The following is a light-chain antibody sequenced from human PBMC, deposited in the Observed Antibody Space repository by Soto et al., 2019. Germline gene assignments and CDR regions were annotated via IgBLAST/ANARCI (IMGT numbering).Light chain of an antibody. Sequence: EMVLTQSPGTLSLSPGERATLSCRASQSVSNNYLAWYQQKPGQAARLLIYVASNRAPGIPDRFSGSGSGTDFTLTTNRLEPEDFAVYYYQQYDVSPTFGQGIKVDI. CDR1: QSVSNNY. J-gene: IGKJ1*01. CDR2: VAS. V-gene: IGKV3-20*01. CDR3: QQYDVSPT.